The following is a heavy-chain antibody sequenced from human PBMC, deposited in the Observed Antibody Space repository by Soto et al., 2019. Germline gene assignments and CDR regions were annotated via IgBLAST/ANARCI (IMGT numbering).Heavy chain of an antibody. J-gene: IGHJ4*02. CDR2: ISGSGGST. CDR3: AKELHTSSGWSQVIY. V-gene: IGHV3-23*01. CDR1: GFTFSTDA. Sequence: PGGSLRLSCAASGFTFSTDAMSWVRRAPGKGLEWVSAISGSGGSTYYADSVKGRFTISRDNSKNTLYLQMNSLRAEDTAVYYCAKELHTSSGWSQVIYWGQGTLVTVSS. D-gene: IGHD6-19*01.